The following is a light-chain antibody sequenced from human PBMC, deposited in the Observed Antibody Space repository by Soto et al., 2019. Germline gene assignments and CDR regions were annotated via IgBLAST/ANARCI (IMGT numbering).Light chain of an antibody. CDR2: GAS. J-gene: IGKJ5*01. V-gene: IGKV3-15*01. CDR3: QQYKSWPPIT. Sequence: EIVMTQSPATLSVSPGEGVTLSCRGSQTVPSRIAWYQQKPGQAPSLLIYGASTRATGVPDRFSGTGSGTEFTLTISSLKSEDYAVYYCQQYKSWPPITFGQGTRLEIK. CDR1: QTVPSR.